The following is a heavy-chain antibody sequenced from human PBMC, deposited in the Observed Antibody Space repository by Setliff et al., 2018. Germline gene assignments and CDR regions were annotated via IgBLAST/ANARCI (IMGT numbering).Heavy chain of an antibody. D-gene: IGHD3-3*01. CDR3: RFWSGYYKNDY. Sequence: SETLSLTCTVSGGSISSSSHYWGWIRQPPGKGLEWIGSIYYTGSTYYNPSLKSRVTISVDTSKRQFSLKLTSVTAADMAVYYCRFWSGYYKNDYWAQGTLVTVSS. CDR1: GGSISSSSHY. CDR2: IYYTGST. J-gene: IGHJ4*02. V-gene: IGHV4-39*07.